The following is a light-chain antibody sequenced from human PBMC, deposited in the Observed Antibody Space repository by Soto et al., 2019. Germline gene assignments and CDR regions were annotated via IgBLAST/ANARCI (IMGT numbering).Light chain of an antibody. J-gene: IGLJ1*01. V-gene: IGLV2-14*01. CDR3: TSYTSSNTYV. CDR1: STDVGRYNY. CDR2: EVS. Sequence: QSVLTQPASVSGSPGQSITISCTGTSTDVGRYNYVSWYQQLPGKAPKLIIFEVSNRPSGVSNRFSGSKSGNRASLTISGLQAEDEADYHCTSYTSSNTYVFGTGTKLTVL.